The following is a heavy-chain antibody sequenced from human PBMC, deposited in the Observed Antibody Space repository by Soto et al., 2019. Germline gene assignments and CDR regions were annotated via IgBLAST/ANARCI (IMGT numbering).Heavy chain of an antibody. CDR1: GYTFTGYY. CDR3: AKGGAIVAAATRVYLYNAMDV. V-gene: IGHV1-2*02. J-gene: IGHJ6*02. Sequence: ASVKVSCKASGYTFTGYYVHWVRQAPGQGLEWMGWINPNTGDTYLAQRFQGRVTMNRDTSIGTAYMKLRGLTSDDTAEYYCAKGGAIVAAATRVYLYNAMDVWGQGTTVTVSS. D-gene: IGHD1-26*01. CDR2: INPNTGDT.